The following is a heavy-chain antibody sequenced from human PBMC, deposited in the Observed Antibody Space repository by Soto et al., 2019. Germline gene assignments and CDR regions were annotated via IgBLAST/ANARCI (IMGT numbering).Heavy chain of an antibody. CDR2: INPNSGGT. CDR3: ARGFLEWRSPSDY. Sequence: SVKLSCKASGSTFTGYYMHWVRQAPGQGLEWMGWINPNSGGTNYAQKFQGRVTMTRDTSISTAYMELSRLRSDDTAVYYCARGFLEWRSPSDYWGQGTLVTVSA. D-gene: IGHD3-3*01. V-gene: IGHV1-2*02. CDR1: GSTFTGYY. J-gene: IGHJ4*02.